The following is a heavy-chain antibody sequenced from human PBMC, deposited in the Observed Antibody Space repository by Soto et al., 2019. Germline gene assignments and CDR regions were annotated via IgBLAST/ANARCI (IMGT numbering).Heavy chain of an antibody. Sequence: HPGGSLRLSCSASGVTFSSFDMHWVRQAPGKGLEYVSAISSNGGSTYYADSVKGRFTISRDNSKNTVYLQMTSLRAEDTAIYYCVKRYTVMVFSWFDPWGQGTLVTVSS. CDR1: GVTFSSFD. CDR3: VKRYTVMVFSWFDP. CDR2: ISSNGGST. V-gene: IGHV3-64D*06. J-gene: IGHJ5*02. D-gene: IGHD5-18*01.